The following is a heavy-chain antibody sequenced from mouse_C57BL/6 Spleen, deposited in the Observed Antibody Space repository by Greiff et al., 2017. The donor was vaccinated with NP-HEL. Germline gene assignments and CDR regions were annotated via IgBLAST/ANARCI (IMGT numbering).Heavy chain of an antibody. CDR3: ARRDYDEYYFDY. V-gene: IGHV1-66*01. D-gene: IGHD2-4*01. J-gene: IGHJ2*01. CDR2: IYPGSGNT. Sequence: VQLQQSGPELVKPGASVKISCKASGYSFTSYYIHWVKQRPGQGLEWIGWIYPGSGNTKYNEKFKGKATLTADTSSSTAYMQLSSLTSEDSAVYYCARRDYDEYYFDYWGQGTTLTVSS. CDR1: GYSFTSYY.